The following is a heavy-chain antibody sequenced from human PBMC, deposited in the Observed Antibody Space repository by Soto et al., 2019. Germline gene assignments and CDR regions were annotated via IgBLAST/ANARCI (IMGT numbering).Heavy chain of an antibody. CDR2: INPILSMS. Sequence: QVQLVQSGAEVKRPGSSVKVSCKASGATFAFHSINWVRQAPGLGLEWMGRINPILSMSNYAQRFQGRVTMTADKSTGTVYMVLSSLRSEDTAIYYCASSYGSGYRAFDYWGQGALVTVSS. CDR3: ASSYGSGYRAFDY. J-gene: IGHJ4*02. V-gene: IGHV1-69*02. D-gene: IGHD3-10*01. CDR1: GATFAFHS.